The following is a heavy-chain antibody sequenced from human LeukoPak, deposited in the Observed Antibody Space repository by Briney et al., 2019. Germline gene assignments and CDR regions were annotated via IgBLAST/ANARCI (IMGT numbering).Heavy chain of an antibody. CDR1: GYTFTSYD. Sequence: ASVKVFCKASGYTFTSYDINWVRQATGQGLEGMGWINPNSGNTGYAQKFQGRVTMTRNTSISTAYMELSSLRSEDTAVYYCARGIYCGGTSCFYYMDVWGKGTTVTVCS. V-gene: IGHV1-8*01. J-gene: IGHJ6*03. CDR2: INPNSGNT. D-gene: IGHD2-2*01. CDR3: ARGIYCGGTSCFYYMDV.